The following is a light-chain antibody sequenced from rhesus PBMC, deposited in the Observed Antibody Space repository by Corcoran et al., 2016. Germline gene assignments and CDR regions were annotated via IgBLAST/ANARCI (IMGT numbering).Light chain of an antibody. CDR2: NTY. Sequence: QPVVTQEPSLTVSPGGTVTLTCGSNTGAVTSGHFPHWFQQKPGQVPRGLIYNTYTKRSWTPARFSGSLAGGKAVLTLSGAQPEDEADYYCLLYFMSGQFVFGSGTRLTVL. CDR3: LLYFMSGQFV. J-gene: IGLJ6*01. V-gene: IGLV7-76*01. CDR1: TGAVTSGHF.